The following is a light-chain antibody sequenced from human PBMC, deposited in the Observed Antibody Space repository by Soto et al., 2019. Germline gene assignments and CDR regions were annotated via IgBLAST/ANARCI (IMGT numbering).Light chain of an antibody. CDR2: EGS. Sequence: SVLTQPASVSGSPGQTITLSCTGNSSDVGSYNLVSWYQQHPGKAPKLMIYEGSKRPSGVSNRFSGSKSGNTASLTISGLQAEDEADYYCCSYAGSSTFVFGTGTKVTVL. CDR1: SSDVGSYNL. J-gene: IGLJ1*01. V-gene: IGLV2-23*03. CDR3: CSYAGSSTFV.